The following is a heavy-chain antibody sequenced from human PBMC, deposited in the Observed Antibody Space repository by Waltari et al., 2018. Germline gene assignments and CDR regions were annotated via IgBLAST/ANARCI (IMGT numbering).Heavy chain of an antibody. CDR1: GGSISSSSYY. CDR2: IYYSGST. V-gene: IGHV4-39*07. Sequence: QLQLQESGPGLVKPSETLSLTCTVSGGSISSSSYYWGWIRQPPGKGLEWIGSIYYSGSTYYTPPLKIRVTISVDTSKNQFSLKLGSVTAADTAGYCWARGPRNSSSWGPGYFDYWGQGTLVTVSS. D-gene: IGHD6-6*01. J-gene: IGHJ4*02. CDR3: ARGPRNSSSWGPGYFDY.